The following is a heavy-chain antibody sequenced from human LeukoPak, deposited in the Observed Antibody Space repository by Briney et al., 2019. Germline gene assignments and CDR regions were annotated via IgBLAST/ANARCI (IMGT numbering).Heavy chain of an antibody. D-gene: IGHD3-16*01. CDR2: ISGSGGST. CDR3: ANLWGSPPVFDY. V-gene: IGHV3-23*01. Sequence: GSLRLSCAAPGIPFSRYAVRRVRQASGKGLEWVSTISGSGGSTYYADSVKGRFTISRDNSKNTLYLQMNSLRAEDTAVYYCANLWGSPPVFDYWGQGTLVTVSS. CDR1: GIPFSRYA. J-gene: IGHJ4*02.